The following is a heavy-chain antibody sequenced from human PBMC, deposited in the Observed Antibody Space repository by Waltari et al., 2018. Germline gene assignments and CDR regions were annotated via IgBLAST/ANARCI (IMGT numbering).Heavy chain of an antibody. CDR3: ARGGDSSWPR. Sequence: VESGGGVIRPGGSLRLSCAASGFTFDDYGMSWVRQGPGKGLEWIAGINWKGDKVAYGDAVRGRFIISRDNAKNLLYLQMNTVGLDDTALYYCARGGDSSWPRWGQGTLVTVSA. J-gene: IGHJ4*02. CDR2: INWKGDKV. D-gene: IGHD3-22*01. CDR1: GFTFDDYG. V-gene: IGHV3-20*04.